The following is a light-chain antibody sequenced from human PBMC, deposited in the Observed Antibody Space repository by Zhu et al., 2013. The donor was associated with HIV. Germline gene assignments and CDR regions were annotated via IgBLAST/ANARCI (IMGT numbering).Light chain of an antibody. Sequence: DIVMTQSPDSLAVSLGERATVNCKSSQSLLYSSTNKNYLAWYQQKPSQPPKLVIYWASTRESGVPDRFSGSGSGTDFTLTISSLQAEDVAVYYCQQYYSTPWTFGQGTKVEIK. V-gene: IGKV4-1*01. CDR1: QSLLYSSTNKNY. J-gene: IGKJ1*01. CDR3: QQYYSTPWT. CDR2: WAS.